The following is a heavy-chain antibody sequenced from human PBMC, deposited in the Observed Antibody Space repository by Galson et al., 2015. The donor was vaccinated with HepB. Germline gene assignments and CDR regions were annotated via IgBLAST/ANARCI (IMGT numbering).Heavy chain of an antibody. CDR1: GYTFTSYY. CDR3: ARDIEYSSSWRGGAYYYYGMDV. D-gene: IGHD6-13*01. Sequence: SVKVSCKASGYTFTSYYMHWVRQAPGQGLEWMGIINPSGGSTSYAQKFQGRVTMTGDTSTSTVYMELSSLRSEDTAVYYCARDIEYSSSWRGGAYYYYGMDVWGQGTTVTVSS. CDR2: INPSGGST. V-gene: IGHV1-46*01. J-gene: IGHJ6*02.